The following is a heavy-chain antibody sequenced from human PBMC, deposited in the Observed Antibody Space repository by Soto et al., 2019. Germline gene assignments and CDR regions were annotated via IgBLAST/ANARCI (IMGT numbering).Heavy chain of an antibody. CDR2: IYSGGST. V-gene: IGHV3-53*02. D-gene: IGHD6-13*01. CDR3: ARVAAARDFDY. CDR1: GFTVSSNY. J-gene: IGHJ4*02. Sequence: EVQLVETGGGLIQPGESLRLSCAASGFTVSSNYMSWVRQAPGKGLEWVSVIYSGGSTYYADSVKGRFTISRDNSKNTLYLQMNSLRAEDTAVYYCARVAAARDFDYWGQGTLVTVSS.